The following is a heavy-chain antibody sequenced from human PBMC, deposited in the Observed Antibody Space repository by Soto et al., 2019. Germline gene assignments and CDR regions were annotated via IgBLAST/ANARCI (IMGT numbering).Heavy chain of an antibody. D-gene: IGHD3-9*01. CDR3: ASHLPHFDWLLGPTHYYYYGMDV. Sequence: GASVKVSCKASGGTFSSYAISWVRQAPGQGLEWMGGIIPIFGTANYAQKFQGRVTITADESTSTAYMELSSLRSEDTAVYYCASHLPHFDWLLGPTHYYYYGMDVWGQGTTVTVSS. J-gene: IGHJ6*01. CDR1: GGTFSSYA. CDR2: IIPIFGTA. V-gene: IGHV1-69*13.